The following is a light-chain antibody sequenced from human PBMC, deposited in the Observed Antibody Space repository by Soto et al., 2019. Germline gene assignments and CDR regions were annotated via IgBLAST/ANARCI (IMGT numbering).Light chain of an antibody. V-gene: IGKV3-20*01. Sequence: EIVMTQSPATLSVSPGETATLSFRASQSVSSSYLAWYQQKPGQAPRLLIYGASNRATGIPDRFSGSGSGTDFTLTISRLEPEDFAVYYCQQYGSSGTFGQGTKVDIK. CDR3: QQYGSSGT. CDR1: QSVSSSY. CDR2: GAS. J-gene: IGKJ1*01.